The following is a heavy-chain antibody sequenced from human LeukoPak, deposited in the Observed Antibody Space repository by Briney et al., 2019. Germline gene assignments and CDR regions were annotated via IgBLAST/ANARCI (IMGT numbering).Heavy chain of an antibody. CDR1: GGTFSSCA. Sequence: SVKVSCKASGGTFSSCAISWVRQAPGQGLEWMGGIIPIFGTANYAQKFQGRVTITTDESTSTAYMELSSLRSEDTAVYYCARGAGAGVREFDYWGQGTLVTVSS. V-gene: IGHV1-69*05. CDR2: IIPIFGTA. D-gene: IGHD1-14*01. J-gene: IGHJ4*02. CDR3: ARGAGAGVREFDY.